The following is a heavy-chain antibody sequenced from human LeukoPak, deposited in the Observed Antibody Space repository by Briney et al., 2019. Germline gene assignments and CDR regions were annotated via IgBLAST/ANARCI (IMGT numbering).Heavy chain of an antibody. Sequence: GGSLRLSCAASGFTFTDYHMSWIRQAPGKGLEWVSYISSSGNTMYYADSVKGRFTISRDNAKNSLYLQMNSLRAEDTAVYYCARGRSNYRFWGKGTTVIISS. CDR3: ARGRSNYRF. J-gene: IGHJ6*04. CDR1: GFTFTDYH. CDR2: ISSSGNTM. D-gene: IGHD3-16*02. V-gene: IGHV3-11*01.